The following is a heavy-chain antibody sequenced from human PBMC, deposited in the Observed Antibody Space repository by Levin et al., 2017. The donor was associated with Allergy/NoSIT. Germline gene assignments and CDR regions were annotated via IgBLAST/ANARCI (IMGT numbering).Heavy chain of an antibody. CDR2: IITMFGVP. CDR3: ARDVHCSTANCRNWLDP. J-gene: IGHJ5*02. D-gene: IGHD2-2*01. CDR1: GGTFSTYA. Sequence: GASVKVSCKASGGTFSTYAISWVRQAPGQGLEWMGGIITMFGVPNYAQKFHGRVTITADKSTSTVYMELSSLRSEDTAVYYCARDVHCSTANCRNWLDPWGQGTLVTVSS. V-gene: IGHV1-69*10.